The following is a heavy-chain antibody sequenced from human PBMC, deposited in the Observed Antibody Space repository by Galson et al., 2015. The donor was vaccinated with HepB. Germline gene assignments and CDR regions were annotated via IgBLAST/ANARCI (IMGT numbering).Heavy chain of an antibody. Sequence: SLRLSCAASGFTFSIYSMNWVRQAPGKGLEWVSSISDSSRYIYYADSVKGRFTISRDNAKSSLYLQMNSLTAEDTAVYYCALFPQEHCHWGQGTLVTVSS. CDR1: GFTFSIYS. D-gene: IGHD2/OR15-2a*01. CDR2: ISDSSRYI. V-gene: IGHV3-21*01. J-gene: IGHJ1*01. CDR3: ALFPQEHCH.